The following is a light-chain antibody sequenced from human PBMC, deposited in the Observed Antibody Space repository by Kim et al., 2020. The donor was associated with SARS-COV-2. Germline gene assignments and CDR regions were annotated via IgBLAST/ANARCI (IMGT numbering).Light chain of an antibody. J-gene: IGLJ2*01. V-gene: IGLV1-44*01. Sequence: GQACNIYCAGSSCKLRIKTVNWYQQLPGTDPKLLIYSNHQRPSGGPDRFSGSKSGASASLAISGLQSEDEADYYCAAWDDSLNGVVFGGGTQLTVL. CDR2: SNH. CDR1: SCKLRIKT. CDR3: AAWDDSLNGVV.